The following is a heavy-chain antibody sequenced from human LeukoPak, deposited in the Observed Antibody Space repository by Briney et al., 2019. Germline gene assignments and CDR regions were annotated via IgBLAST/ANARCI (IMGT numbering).Heavy chain of an antibody. CDR1: GXTFSNYG. CDR2: ISYDGSNK. CDR3: AKAGMATYFEREDY. V-gene: IGHV3-30*18. Sequence: GGSLRLSCAASGXTFSNYGVHWVRQAPGKGLEWVAVISYDGSNKYYADSVKGRFTISRDNSRNTLYLQMNSLTAEDTAVYYCAKAGMATYFEREDYWGQGTLVTVSS. J-gene: IGHJ4*02. D-gene: IGHD5-24*01.